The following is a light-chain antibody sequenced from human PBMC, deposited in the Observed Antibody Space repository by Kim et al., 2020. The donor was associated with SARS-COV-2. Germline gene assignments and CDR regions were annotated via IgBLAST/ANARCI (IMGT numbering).Light chain of an antibody. CDR1: SSDLGGGYHY. Sequence: QSALTQPASVSGSPGQSITISCTGTSSDLGGGYHYVSWYQQHPDKAPKLISYDVTNRPSGVSHRFSGSKSGNTASLTISGLQAEDEADYYCSSYTSSTTLDVFGTGTKVTVL. CDR3: SSYTSSTTLDV. J-gene: IGLJ1*01. CDR2: DVT. V-gene: IGLV2-14*03.